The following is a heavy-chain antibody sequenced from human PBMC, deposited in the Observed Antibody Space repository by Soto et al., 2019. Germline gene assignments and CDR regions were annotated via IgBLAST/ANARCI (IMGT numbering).Heavy chain of an antibody. CDR2: IIPIFGTA. V-gene: IGHV1-69*01. CDR3: AREGCSGGSCYPSYYYGMDV. Sequence: QVQLVQSGAKVKKPGASVKVSCKASGGTFSSYAISWVREAPGQGLEWMGGIIPIFGTANYAQKFQGRVTITADESTSTAYMELSSLRSEDTAVYYCAREGCSGGSCYPSYYYGMDVWGQGTTVTVSS. D-gene: IGHD2-15*01. J-gene: IGHJ6*02. CDR1: GGTFSSYA.